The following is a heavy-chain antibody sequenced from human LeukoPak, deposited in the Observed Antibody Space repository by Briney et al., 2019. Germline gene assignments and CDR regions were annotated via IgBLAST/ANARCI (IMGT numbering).Heavy chain of an antibody. Sequence: ASVKLSCKVSGYALSAFSIHWVRQTRETRGESLGGVDPKDGETIYAQNFQDRVTVTGDRSTDTSYMELRGLTSEDTALYYCAGDVLVSGGSYYHGFWGQGTLVTVSS. CDR1: GYALSAFS. D-gene: IGHD3-10*01. CDR3: AGDVLVSGGSYYHGF. J-gene: IGHJ4*02. CDR2: VDPKDGET. V-gene: IGHV1-24*01.